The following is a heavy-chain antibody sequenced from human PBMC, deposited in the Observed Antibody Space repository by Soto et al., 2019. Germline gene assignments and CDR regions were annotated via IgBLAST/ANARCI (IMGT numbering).Heavy chain of an antibody. CDR3: ARDRGKNRITIFGVAIAAYDY. J-gene: IGHJ4*02. CDR1: GDSISSHH. D-gene: IGHD3-3*01. Sequence: SETLSLTCTVSGDSISSHHWSWIRQSPGKGLEWIGYISNSGGTNYNPSLQGRVTMTTDTSTSTAYMELRSLRSDDTAVYYCARDRGKNRITIFGVAIAAYDYWGQGTLVTVS. V-gene: IGHV4-59*11. CDR2: ISNSGGT.